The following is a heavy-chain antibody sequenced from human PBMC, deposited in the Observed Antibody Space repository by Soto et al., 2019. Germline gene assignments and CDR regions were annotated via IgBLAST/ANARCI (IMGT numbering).Heavy chain of an antibody. CDR2: IIPIFGTA. D-gene: IGHD6-13*01. Sequence: GASVKVSCKASGGTFSSYAISWVRQAPGQGLEWMGGIIPIFGTANYAQKFQGRVTITADESTSTAYMELSSLRSEDTAVYHCASGSVAAAQPIYFDYWGQGTLVTVSS. V-gene: IGHV1-69*13. CDR1: GGTFSSYA. CDR3: ASGSVAAAQPIYFDY. J-gene: IGHJ4*02.